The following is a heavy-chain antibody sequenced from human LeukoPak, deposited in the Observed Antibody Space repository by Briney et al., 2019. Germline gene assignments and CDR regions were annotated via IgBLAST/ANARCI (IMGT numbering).Heavy chain of an antibody. D-gene: IGHD2-2*01. J-gene: IGHJ3*02. Sequence: SETLSLTCPVSGGSVSSSRYYWGWIRQPPGKGLEWIGSIYYTGSTYYKPSLKSRVTISVDASKNQISLKLSSVTAADTAVYYCARHPRYCSSNSCYGPDAFDIWGKGTMVTVSS. CDR1: GGSVSSSRYY. CDR2: IYYTGST. CDR3: ARHPRYCSSNSCYGPDAFDI. V-gene: IGHV4-39*01.